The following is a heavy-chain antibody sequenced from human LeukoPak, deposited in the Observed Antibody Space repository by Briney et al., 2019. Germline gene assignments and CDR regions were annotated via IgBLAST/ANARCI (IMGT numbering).Heavy chain of an antibody. D-gene: IGHD2-2*01. Sequence: GGSLRLSCAASGFTFSSYGMHWVRQAPGKGLEWVAVISYDGSNKYYADSVKGRFTISRDNSKNTLYLQMNSLRAEDTAVYYCARVNAQRYCSSTSCQNWFDPWGQGTLVTVSS. CDR1: GFTFSSYG. CDR3: ARVNAQRYCSSTSCQNWFDP. J-gene: IGHJ5*02. V-gene: IGHV3-30*03. CDR2: ISYDGSNK.